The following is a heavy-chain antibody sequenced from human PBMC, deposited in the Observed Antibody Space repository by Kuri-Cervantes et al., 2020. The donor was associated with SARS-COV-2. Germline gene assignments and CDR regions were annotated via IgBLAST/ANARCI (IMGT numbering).Heavy chain of an antibody. Sequence: GGSLRLSCAASGFTFRTYSMIWVRQAPGKGLEWVSSISSGSDYIYYADSMKGRFTISRDNAKSSLYLQMNSLRAEDTAVYYCARVLSIAARTWFDPWGQGTLVTVSS. V-gene: IGHV3-21*01. CDR1: GFTFRTYS. D-gene: IGHD6-6*01. CDR2: ISSGSDYI. CDR3: ARVLSIAARTWFDP. J-gene: IGHJ5*02.